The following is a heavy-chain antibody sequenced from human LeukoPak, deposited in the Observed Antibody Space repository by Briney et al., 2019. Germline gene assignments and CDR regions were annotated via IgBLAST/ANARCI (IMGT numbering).Heavy chain of an antibody. V-gene: IGHV1-69*01. CDR2: IIPIFGTA. CDR1: GGTFSSYA. CDR3: ARDANIYDFWSGYYMDYYFDY. J-gene: IGHJ4*02. Sequence: EASVKVSCKASGGTFSSYAISWVRQAPGQGLEWMGGIIPIFGTANYAQKFQGRVTITADESTSTAYMELSSLRSEDTAVYYCARDANIYDFWSGYYMDYYFDYWGQGTLVTVSS. D-gene: IGHD3-3*01.